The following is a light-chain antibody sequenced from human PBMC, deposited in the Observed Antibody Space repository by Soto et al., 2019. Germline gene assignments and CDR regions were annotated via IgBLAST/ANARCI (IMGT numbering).Light chain of an antibody. Sequence: EIVMTQSPATLSVSPGERATLSCRASQSVSRNVAWYQQKPGQAPRLLIHDASTRATGISVRFSGSGSATLFTLALSTLQSEDFAVYYCQQYNNWLWTFGQGTKVEIK. V-gene: IGKV3-15*01. J-gene: IGKJ1*01. CDR2: DAS. CDR1: QSVSRN. CDR3: QQYNNWLWT.